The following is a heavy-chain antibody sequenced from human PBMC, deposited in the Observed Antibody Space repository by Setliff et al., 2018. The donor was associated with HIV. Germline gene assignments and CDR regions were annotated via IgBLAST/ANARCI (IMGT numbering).Heavy chain of an antibody. CDR1: YATLSTADYY. V-gene: IGHV4-30-4*01. J-gene: IGHJ4*02. CDR2: VSYTGTT. Sequence: PSETLSLTCTASYATLSTADYYWTWIRQPPGKGLEWIGFVSYTGTTRYSPSLRSRISISIDASKNKFSLQMSSVTAADTAVYYCARQSTTSRDFDSWGQGTLVTVSS. D-gene: IGHD2-2*01. CDR3: ARQSTTSRDFDS.